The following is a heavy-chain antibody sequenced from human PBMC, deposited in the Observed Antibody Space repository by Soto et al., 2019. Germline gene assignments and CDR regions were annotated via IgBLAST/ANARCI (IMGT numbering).Heavy chain of an antibody. D-gene: IGHD6-13*01. Sequence: SETLSLTCAVYGGSFSGYYWSWIRQPPGKGLEWIGEINHSGSTNYNPSLKSRVTISVDTSKNQFSLKLSSVTAADTAVYYCARVPDYSSSWDNFDYWGQGTLVTVSS. J-gene: IGHJ4*02. CDR3: ARVPDYSSSWDNFDY. CDR2: INHSGST. CDR1: GGSFSGYY. V-gene: IGHV4-34*01.